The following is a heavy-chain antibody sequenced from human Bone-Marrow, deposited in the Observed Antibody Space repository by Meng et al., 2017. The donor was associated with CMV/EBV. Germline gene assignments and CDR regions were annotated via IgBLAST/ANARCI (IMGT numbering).Heavy chain of an antibody. V-gene: IGHV1-69*10. CDR1: GGTFNYYA. D-gene: IGHD6-6*01. Sequence: STVKVSREPSGGTFNYYAINWVRQAPGQGLEWMGGIIPILDIVNYAQKFQGRVTITADTSRGTAYMELNSLRSEDTAVYYCAGDQTDSTSSKDYWGQGTLVTVSS. CDR3: AGDQTDSTSSKDY. CDR2: IIPILDIV. J-gene: IGHJ4*02.